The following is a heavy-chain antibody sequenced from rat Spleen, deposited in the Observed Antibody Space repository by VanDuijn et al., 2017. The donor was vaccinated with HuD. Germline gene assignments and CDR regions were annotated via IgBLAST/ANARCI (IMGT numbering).Heavy chain of an antibody. CDR2: INKDISTI. CDR3: ARHRLYFDDGSYYHSRVMDA. CDR1: GFNFNDYW. Sequence: EVKLVESGGGLVQPGRSLKLSCVASGFNFNDYWMGWVRPAPGKGLEWIGEINKDISTINYTPSLKDKSTISRDNAQNTLYLQMSKLGSEDTAIYYCARHRLYFDDGSYYHSRVMDAWGQGASVTVSS. J-gene: IGHJ4*01. D-gene: IGHD1-12*02. V-gene: IGHV4-2*01.